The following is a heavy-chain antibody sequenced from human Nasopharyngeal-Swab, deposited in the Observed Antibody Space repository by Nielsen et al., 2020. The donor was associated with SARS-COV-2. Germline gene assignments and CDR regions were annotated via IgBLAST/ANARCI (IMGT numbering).Heavy chain of an antibody. J-gene: IGHJ3*02. CDR2: IWYDGSNK. Sequence: GGSLRLSCAASGITFSRYGMHWVRQAPGKGLEWVAVIWYDGSNKYYADSVKGRFTISRDNSKNTLYLQMNSLRAEDTAVYYCARDSPGTDSSGYDDAFDIWGQGTMVTVSS. V-gene: IGHV3-33*01. D-gene: IGHD3-22*01. CDR1: GITFSRYG. CDR3: ARDSPGTDSSGYDDAFDI.